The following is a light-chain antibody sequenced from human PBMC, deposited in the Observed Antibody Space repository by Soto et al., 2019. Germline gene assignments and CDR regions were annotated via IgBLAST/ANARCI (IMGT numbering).Light chain of an antibody. J-gene: IGLJ1*01. CDR3: QSYDSSLSGYV. Sequence: LTQPRSVSASPGQSVTISCTVTSSDVGRYDYVSWYQQHPGKAPKLIVYDVTERPSGVPDRFSGSKSGNTASLTISGLQAEDEADYYCQSYDSSLSGYVFGAGTKVTVL. CDR2: DVT. V-gene: IGLV2-11*01. CDR1: SSDVGRYDY.